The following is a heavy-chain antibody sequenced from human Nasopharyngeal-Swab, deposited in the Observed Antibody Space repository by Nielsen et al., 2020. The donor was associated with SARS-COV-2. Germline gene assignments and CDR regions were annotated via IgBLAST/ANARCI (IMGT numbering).Heavy chain of an antibody. CDR3: ARDPSTLYYYYYMDV. J-gene: IGHJ6*03. CDR2: IYYSGST. Sequence: WIRQPPGKGLEWIGYIYYSGSTNYNPSLKSRVNISVDRSKTQFYLKLNSVTAADTAVCFCARDPSTLYYYYYMDVWGKGTTVTVSS. V-gene: IGHV4-59*01. D-gene: IGHD2-2*01.